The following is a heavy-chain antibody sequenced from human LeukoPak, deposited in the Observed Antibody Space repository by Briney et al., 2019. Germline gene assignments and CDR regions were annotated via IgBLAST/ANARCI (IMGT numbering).Heavy chain of an antibody. D-gene: IGHD1-26*01. CDR3: ARGVDSGSYAVDNWFDP. CDR1: GFTFTSYG. J-gene: IGHJ5*02. Sequence: ASVKVSCKASGFTFTSYGISWVRQAPGQGLEWMGWISAYNGNTNYAQNLQGRVTMTTDSSTSTAYMELRSLRSDDTAVYYCARGVDSGSYAVDNWFDPWGQGTLVTVSS. V-gene: IGHV1-18*01. CDR2: ISAYNGNT.